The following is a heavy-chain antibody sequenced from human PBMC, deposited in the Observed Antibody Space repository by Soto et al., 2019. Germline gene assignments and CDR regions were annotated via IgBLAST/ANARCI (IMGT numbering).Heavy chain of an antibody. D-gene: IGHD3-10*02. V-gene: IGHV4-39*01. Sequence: PSETLSLTCTVSGGSISSSSYYWGWIRQPPGKGLEWIGSIYYSGSTYYNPSLKSRVTISVDTSKNQFSLKLSSVTAADTAVYYCARLTMLDKDYWGQGTLVTVS. CDR1: GGSISSSSYY. J-gene: IGHJ4*02. CDR3: ARLTMLDKDY. CDR2: IYYSGST.